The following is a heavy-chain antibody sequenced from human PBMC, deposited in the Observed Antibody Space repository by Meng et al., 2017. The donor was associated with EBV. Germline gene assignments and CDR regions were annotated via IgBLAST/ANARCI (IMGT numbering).Heavy chain of an antibody. CDR2: INAGNGNT. CDR3: ARSGATIFGVVIPTYYFDY. J-gene: IGHJ4*02. V-gene: IGHV1-3*01. Sequence: VQLVQSGAEVKKPGASVKVSCKASGYTFTSYAMHWVRKAPGQRLEWMGWINAGNGNTKYSQKFQGRVTITRDTSASTAYMELSSLRSEDTAVYYCARSGATIFGVVIPTYYFDYWGQGTLVTVSS. D-gene: IGHD3-3*01. CDR1: GYTFTSYA.